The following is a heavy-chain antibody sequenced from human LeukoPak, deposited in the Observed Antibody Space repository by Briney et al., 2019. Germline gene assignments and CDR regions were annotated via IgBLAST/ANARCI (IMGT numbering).Heavy chain of an antibody. D-gene: IGHD3-10*01. V-gene: IGHV4-34*01. CDR3: ARIGFAGVSGHDY. Sequence: GSLRLSCAASGFSFSNHAMSWVRQPPGKGLEWIGEINHSGSTNYNPSLKSRVTISVDTSKNQFSLKLSSVTAADTAVYYCARIGFAGVSGHDYWGQGTLVTVSS. J-gene: IGHJ4*02. CDR1: GFSFSNHA. CDR2: INHSGST.